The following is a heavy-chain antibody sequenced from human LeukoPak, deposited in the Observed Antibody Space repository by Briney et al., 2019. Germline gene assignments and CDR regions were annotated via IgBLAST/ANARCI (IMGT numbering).Heavy chain of an antibody. J-gene: IGHJ5*01. D-gene: IGHD3-22*01. V-gene: IGHV1-46*01. CDR3: ARDQNPTYFYDTSGYLNWFDF. Sequence: ASVKVSCKASGYTFTTYYMHWVRQAPGQGLEWMGIINPSGSSTSYAQKFQGRVTMTRDTSTSTVYMELSSLRSEDTAVYYCARDQNPTYFYDTSGYLNWFDFWGQGTLVTVSS. CDR2: INPSGSST. CDR1: GYTFTTYY.